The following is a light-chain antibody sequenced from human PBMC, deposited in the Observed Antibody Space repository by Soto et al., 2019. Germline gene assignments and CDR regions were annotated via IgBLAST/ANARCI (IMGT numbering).Light chain of an antibody. CDR2: ANN. J-gene: IGLJ2*01. CDR3: QSYDSSLSVV. V-gene: IGLV1-40*01. Sequence: QAVVTQPPSVSGAPGQRVTISCTGTSSNIGAGYDVHWYQQLPGTAPKLLIYANNNRPSGVPDRFSGSKSGTSASLAITGLTAEDDADYHCQSYDSSLSVVFGGGTKLTVL. CDR1: SSNIGAGYD.